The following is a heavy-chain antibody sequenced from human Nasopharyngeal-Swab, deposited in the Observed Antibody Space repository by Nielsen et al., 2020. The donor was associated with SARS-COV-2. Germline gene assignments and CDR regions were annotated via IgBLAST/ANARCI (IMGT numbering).Heavy chain of an antibody. V-gene: IGHV1-8*01. CDR2: MNPNSGNP. CDR3: VRPRYCFAASCDRHSGVGLFDY. D-gene: IGHD2-15*01. J-gene: IGHJ4*02. CDR1: GYTFTSYD. Sequence: ASVKVSCKASGYTFTSYDINWVRQASGQGLEWVGWMNPNSGNPGYAQKFQGRVTMTRDTSITTAYMELSSLRSEDTAVYYCVRPRYCFAASCDRHSGVGLFDYWGQGTLVTFSS.